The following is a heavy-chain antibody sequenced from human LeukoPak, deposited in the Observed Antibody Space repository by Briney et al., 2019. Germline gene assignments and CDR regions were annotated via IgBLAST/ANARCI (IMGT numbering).Heavy chain of an antibody. J-gene: IGHJ4*02. CDR3: AREVGAALTSYFDW. CDR2: ISWNSGSI. D-gene: IGHD1-26*01. Sequence: GGSLRLSCAASGFTLDDYAMHWVRQAPGKGLEWVSGISWNSGSIGYADSVRGRFTISRDNAKNSLYLQMNSLRAGDTALYYCAREVGAALTSYFDWWGQGTLVTVSS. V-gene: IGHV3-9*01. CDR1: GFTLDDYA.